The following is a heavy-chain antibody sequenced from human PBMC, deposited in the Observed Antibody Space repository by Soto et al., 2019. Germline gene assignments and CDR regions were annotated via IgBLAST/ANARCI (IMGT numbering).Heavy chain of an antibody. CDR1: GYTFTTSG. CDR3: ARQGSLPYYYFGLDV. D-gene: IGHD1-26*01. J-gene: IGHJ6*01. V-gene: IGHV1-18*01. Sequence: QVQLVQSGPEVRKPGASVKVSCEASGYTFTTSGISWVRQVPGQGLEWMGWISTYNGDTNSAQNFQGRVLMTAETTTVTAFMKLMSLKSEDTAVYYCARQGSLPYYYFGLDVWALGTTVAVSS. CDR2: ISTYNGDT.